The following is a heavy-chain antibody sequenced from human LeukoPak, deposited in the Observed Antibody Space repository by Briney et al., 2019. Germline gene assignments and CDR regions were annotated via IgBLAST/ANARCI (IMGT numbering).Heavy chain of an antibody. Sequence: SETLSLTCTVSGGSISSSSYYWGWIRQPPGKGLEWIGYIYHSGSTYYNPSLKSRVTISVDRSKNQFSLKLSSVTAADTAVYYCARGDCSGGSCYFFDYWGQGTLVTVSS. CDR3: ARGDCSGGSCYFFDY. D-gene: IGHD2-15*01. CDR1: GGSISSSSYY. CDR2: IYHSGST. J-gene: IGHJ4*02. V-gene: IGHV4-30-2*01.